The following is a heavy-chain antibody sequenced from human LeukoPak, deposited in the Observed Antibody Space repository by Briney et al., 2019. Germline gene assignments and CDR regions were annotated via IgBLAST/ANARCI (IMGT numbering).Heavy chain of an antibody. CDR3: ARDLTYYDFWSGSPRYYGMDV. CDR1: GFTFSSYT. CDR2: INSDGSRT. D-gene: IGHD3-3*01. J-gene: IGHJ6*02. V-gene: IGHV3-74*01. Sequence: GGSLRLSCAASGFTFSSYTMNWVRQAPGKGLVWVSRINSDGSRTSYADSVKGRFTISRDNAKNTLYLQMNSLRAEDTAVYYCARDLTYYDFWSGSPRYYGMDVWGQGTTVTVSS.